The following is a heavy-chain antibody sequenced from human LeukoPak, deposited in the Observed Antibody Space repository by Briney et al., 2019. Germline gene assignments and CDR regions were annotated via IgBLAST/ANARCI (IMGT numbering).Heavy chain of an antibody. CDR1: GXTFSSYA. J-gene: IGHJ4*02. CDR3: AKVWIVSPDY. V-gene: IGHV3-23*01. CDR2: ISGSGGST. Sequence: PGGSLRLSCAASGXTFSSYAMSWVRQAPGKGLEWASAISGSGGSTYYADSVKGRFTISRDNSKNTLYLQMNSLRAEDTAVYYCAKVWIVSPDYWGQGTLVTVSS. D-gene: IGHD3-22*01.